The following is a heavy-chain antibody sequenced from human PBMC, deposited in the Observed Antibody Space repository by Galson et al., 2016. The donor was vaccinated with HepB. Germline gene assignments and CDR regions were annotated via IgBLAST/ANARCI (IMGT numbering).Heavy chain of an antibody. J-gene: IGHJ4*02. CDR3: AKVDRRLVVLAAPFDY. CDR2: IGDTGGHT. CDR1: GFTFSTYA. D-gene: IGHD2-21*01. V-gene: IGHV3-23*01. Sequence: SLRLSCAASGFTFSTYAMNWVRQAPGKGLEWVSGIGDTGGHTKYADSVKGRFTISRDNSNNTVFLQMNSLRPEDTAVYYCAKVDRRLVVLAAPFDYWGQGILVTVSA.